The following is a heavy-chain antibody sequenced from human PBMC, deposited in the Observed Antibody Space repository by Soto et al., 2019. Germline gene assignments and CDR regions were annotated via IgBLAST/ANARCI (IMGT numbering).Heavy chain of an antibody. CDR2: TDFSGNS. D-gene: IGHD6-19*01. Sequence: QVQLQESGPGLVRPSETLSLTCTVSSDSISSYYWIWIRQSPGKGLEWIGNTDFSGNSNNDPNPRRRVTISGDTSKLQFCLRLSCVFAACRALYYCARAVGCPLYHLGSWGQGTLVPVSS. V-gene: IGHV4-59*08. J-gene: IGHJ5*02. CDR3: ARAVGCPLYHLGS. CDR1: SDSISSYY.